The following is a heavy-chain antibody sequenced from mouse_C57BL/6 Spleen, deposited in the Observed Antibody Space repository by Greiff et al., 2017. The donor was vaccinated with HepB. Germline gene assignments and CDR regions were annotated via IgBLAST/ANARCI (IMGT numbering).Heavy chain of an antibody. J-gene: IGHJ2*01. V-gene: IGHV1-80*01. D-gene: IGHD1-1*01. CDR1: GYAFSSYW. CDR3: AREEVASSSDY. CDR2: IYPGDGDT. Sequence: VQLVESGAELVKPGASVKISCKASGYAFSSYWMNWVKQRPGKGLEWIGQIYPGDGDTNYNGKFKGKATLTADKSSSTAYMQLSSLTSEDSAVYFCAREEVASSSDYWGQGTTLTVSS.